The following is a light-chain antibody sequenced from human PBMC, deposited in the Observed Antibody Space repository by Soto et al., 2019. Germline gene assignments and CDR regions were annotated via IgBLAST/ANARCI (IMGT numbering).Light chain of an antibody. CDR3: SSYTSSSSYV. J-gene: IGLJ1*01. Sequence: QSVLTQPPSVSAAPGQKVTISCSGSSSNIGNNYVSWYQQLPGTAPKLLIYDNNKRPSGIPDRFSGSKSGTSATLGITGLQTGDEADYHCSSYTSSSSYVFGTGTKVTVL. CDR2: DNN. CDR1: SSNIGNNY. V-gene: IGLV1-51*01.